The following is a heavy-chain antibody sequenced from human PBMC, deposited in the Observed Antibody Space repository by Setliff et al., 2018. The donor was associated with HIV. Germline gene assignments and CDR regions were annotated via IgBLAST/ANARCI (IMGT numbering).Heavy chain of an antibody. CDR3: ARRGDFFYYAMDV. CDR1: GGSMRSSGYS. Sequence: SETLSLTCAVSGGSMRSSGYSWTWIRQAPGKGLEWVGYIYYNGNAYYNPSLKSRITISVDRSKNQFSLKLSSVTAADTAVYYCARRGDFFYYAMDVWGQGTTVTVSS. J-gene: IGHJ6*02. V-gene: IGHV4-30-2*01. CDR2: IYYNGNA.